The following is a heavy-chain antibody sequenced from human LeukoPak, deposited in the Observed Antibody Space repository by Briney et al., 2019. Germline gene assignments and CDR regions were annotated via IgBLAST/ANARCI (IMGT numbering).Heavy chain of an antibody. J-gene: IGHJ4*02. CDR3: ARVEDGSYSAYYFDY. V-gene: IGHV3-11*01. CDR1: GFTFSDYY. CDR2: ISSSGSTI. D-gene: IGHD1-26*01. Sequence: PGGSLRLSCAASGFTFSDYYMSWIRQAPGKGLEWVSYISSSGSTIYYADSVKGRFTISRDNAKNSLYLQMNSLRAEDTAVYYCARVEDGSYSAYYFDYWDQGTLVTVSS.